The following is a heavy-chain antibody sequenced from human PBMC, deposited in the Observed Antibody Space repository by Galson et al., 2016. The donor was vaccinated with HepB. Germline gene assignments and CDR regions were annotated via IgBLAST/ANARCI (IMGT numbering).Heavy chain of an antibody. Sequence: SVKVSCKASGGTFNTYSINWVRQGPRQGLEWMGGITPIFGTTNYAQRYQGRVTITADESTGTAYMQLSSLRSEDTAVYYCGRELFKAPHYYYAMDVWGQGTAVTVSS. J-gene: IGHJ6*02. CDR3: GRELFKAPHYYYAMDV. V-gene: IGHV1-69*13. CDR2: ITPIFGTT. CDR1: GGTFNTYS.